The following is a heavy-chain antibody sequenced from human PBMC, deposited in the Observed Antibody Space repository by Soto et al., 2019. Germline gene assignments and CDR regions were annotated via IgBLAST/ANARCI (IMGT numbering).Heavy chain of an antibody. V-gene: IGHV3-11*05. CDR2: ISSSSSYT. J-gene: IGHJ4*02. Sequence: QVQLVESGGGLVKPGGSLRLSCAASGFTFSDYYMSWIRQAPGKGLEWVSYISSSSSYTNYADSVKGRFTISRDNSKNSRYLQMNSLRAEDTAVYYCARDHHRYSGYDYVDYWGQRTLVTVSS. D-gene: IGHD5-12*01. CDR1: GFTFSDYY. CDR3: ARDHHRYSGYDYVDY.